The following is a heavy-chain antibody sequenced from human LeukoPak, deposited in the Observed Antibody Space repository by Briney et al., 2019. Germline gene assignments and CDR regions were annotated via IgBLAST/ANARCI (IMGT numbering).Heavy chain of an antibody. D-gene: IGHD1-26*01. CDR1: GFTFSSYG. Sequence: GGSLRLSCAASGFTFSSYGMHWVRQAPGKGLEWVAVISYDGSNKYYADSVKGRFTISRDNSKNTLYLQMNSLRAEDTAVYYCAKDGRQTYFDYWGQGTLVTVSS. V-gene: IGHV3-30*18. J-gene: IGHJ4*02. CDR2: ISYDGSNK. CDR3: AKDGRQTYFDY.